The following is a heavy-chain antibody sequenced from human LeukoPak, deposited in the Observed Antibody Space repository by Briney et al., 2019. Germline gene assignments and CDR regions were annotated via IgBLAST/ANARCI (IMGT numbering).Heavy chain of an antibody. CDR3: TAEPAGTIIDY. CDR2: VNHSGST. D-gene: IGHD1-1*01. Sequence: PSETLSLTCAVYGGSFSGYYWSWIRQSPGKGLEWIGEVNHSGSTNHNPSLKSRVTVSLDTSKNQFSLQMNYVAATDTAVYYCTAEPAGTIIDYWGQGTPVTVSS. J-gene: IGHJ4*02. CDR1: GGSFSGYY. V-gene: IGHV4-34*01.